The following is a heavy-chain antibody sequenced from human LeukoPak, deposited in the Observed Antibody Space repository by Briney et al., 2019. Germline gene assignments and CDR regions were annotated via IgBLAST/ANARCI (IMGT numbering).Heavy chain of an antibody. Sequence: GGSLRLSCAASGFTFSSYAMSWVRQAPGKGLEWVGRIKSKTDGGTTDYAAPVKGRFTISRDNAKNSLYLQMNSLRAEDTAVYYCARDLGSVEYTFDYWGQGTLVTVSS. J-gene: IGHJ4*02. CDR2: IKSKTDGGTT. D-gene: IGHD3-10*01. CDR3: ARDLGSVEYTFDY. V-gene: IGHV3-15*01. CDR1: GFTFSSYA.